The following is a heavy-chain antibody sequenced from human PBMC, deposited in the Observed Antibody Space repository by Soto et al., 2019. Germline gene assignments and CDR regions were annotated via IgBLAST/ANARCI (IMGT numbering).Heavy chain of an antibody. CDR1: GFTFSNAW. V-gene: IGHV3-15*01. CDR3: TTDTPYYYGSGSYYINDY. J-gene: IGHJ4*02. Sequence: GGSLRLSCAASGFTFSNAWMSWVRRAPGKGLEWVGRIKSKTDGGTTDYAAPVKGRFTISRDDSKNTLYLQMNSLKTEDTAVYYCTTDTPYYYGSGSYYINDYWGQGTLVTVSS. CDR2: IKSKTDGGTT. D-gene: IGHD3-10*01.